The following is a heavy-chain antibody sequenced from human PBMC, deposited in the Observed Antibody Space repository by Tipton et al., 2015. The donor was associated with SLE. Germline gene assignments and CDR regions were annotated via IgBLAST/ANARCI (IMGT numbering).Heavy chain of an antibody. D-gene: IGHD1-26*01. CDR1: GFTFSSYS. Sequence: SLRLSCAASGFTFSSYSMNWVRQAPGKGLEWVSSISSSSSYIYYADSVKGRFTISRDNAKNTLYLQMNSLRAEDTAVYYCARGGYSGSYDAFDIWGQGTMVTVSS. CDR3: ARGGYSGSYDAFDI. CDR2: ISSSSSYI. V-gene: IGHV3-21*04. J-gene: IGHJ3*02.